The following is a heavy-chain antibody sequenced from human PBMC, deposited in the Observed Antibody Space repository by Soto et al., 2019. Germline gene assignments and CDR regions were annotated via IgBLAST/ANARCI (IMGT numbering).Heavy chain of an antibody. V-gene: IGHV4-30-4*01. D-gene: IGHD3-9*01. Sequence: SETLSLTCTVSGGSISSGDYYWSCIRQPPGKGLEWIGYIYYSGSTYYNPSLKSRVTISVDTSKNQFSLKLSSVTAADTAVYYCATRAVDILTGYDDYWGQGTLVTVSS. J-gene: IGHJ4*02. CDR2: IYYSGST. CDR1: GGSISSGDYY. CDR3: ATRAVDILTGYDDY.